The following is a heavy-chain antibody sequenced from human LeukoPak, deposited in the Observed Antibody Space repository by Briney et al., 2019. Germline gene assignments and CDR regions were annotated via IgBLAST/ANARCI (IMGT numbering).Heavy chain of an antibody. CDR3: ARHGVKLVPAAPLDY. CDR2: IYYSGST. D-gene: IGHD2-2*01. V-gene: IGHV4-39*01. J-gene: IGHJ4*02. Sequence: SETLSLTCAVYGGSFSGYYWGWIRQPPGKGLEWIGSIYYSGSTYYNPSLKSRVTISVDTSKNQFSLKLSSVTAADTAVYYCARHGVKLVPAAPLDYWGQGTLVTVSS. CDR1: GGSFSGYY.